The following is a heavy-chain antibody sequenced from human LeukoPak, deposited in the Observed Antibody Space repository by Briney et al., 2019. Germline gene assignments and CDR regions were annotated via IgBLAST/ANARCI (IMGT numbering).Heavy chain of an antibody. D-gene: IGHD3-16*02. CDR1: GGTFSSYA. V-gene: IGHV1-69*13. Sequence: SVKVSCKASGGTFSSYAISWVRQAPGQGLEWMGGIIPIFGTANYAQKFQGRVTITADESTSTAYMELSSLRSEDTAVYYCARLKGYDYVWGSYHLDYWGQGTLVTVSS. CDR2: IIPIFGTA. J-gene: IGHJ4*02. CDR3: ARLKGYDYVWGSYHLDY.